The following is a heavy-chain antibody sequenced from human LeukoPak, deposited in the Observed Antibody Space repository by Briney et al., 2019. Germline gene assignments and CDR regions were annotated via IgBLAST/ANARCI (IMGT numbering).Heavy chain of an antibody. Sequence: SQTLSLTCTVSGGSISNYNYYWSWIRRPAGKRLEWIGRIHTSGTSNYSPSLKSRVTISLDTSKNQFSLKLGSVTAADTAVYYCARDSSILVGANYYMDVWGKGTTVTVSS. CDR2: IHTSGTS. D-gene: IGHD2-21*01. CDR1: GGSISNYNYY. J-gene: IGHJ6*03. V-gene: IGHV4-61*02. CDR3: ARDSSILVGANYYMDV.